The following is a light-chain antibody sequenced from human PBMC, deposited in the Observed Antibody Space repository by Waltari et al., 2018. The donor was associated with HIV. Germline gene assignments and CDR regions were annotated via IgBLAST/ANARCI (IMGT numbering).Light chain of an antibody. J-gene: IGKJ1*01. CDR2: WAS. CDR1: QSALSHSDNKNY. CDR3: QQYHTSWT. Sequence: VLTQSPDSLAVSLGERATINCKSSQSALSHSDNKNYLAWYQQKPGQPPNLLISWASTRESGVPDRFSGSGSGTDFTLTISSLQAEDVAIYYCQQYHTSWTFGQGTKVEIK. V-gene: IGKV4-1*01.